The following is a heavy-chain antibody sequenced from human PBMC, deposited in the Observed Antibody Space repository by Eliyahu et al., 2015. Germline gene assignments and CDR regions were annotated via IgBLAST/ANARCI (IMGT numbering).Heavy chain of an antibody. V-gene: IGHV3-72*01. CDR3: TRLTGTALDY. CDR1: GFXFNDHY. D-gene: IGHD1-20*01. CDR2: ARNKINGYTT. J-gene: IGHJ4*02. Sequence: EVQLVESGGGLVQPGGSLXLSCAASGFXFNDHYMDWVRQAPGKGLEWVGRARNKINGYTTDYAASVKGRFTVSRDDSKNSLYLQMNSLKTDDTAVYYCTRLTGTALDYWGQGTLVTVSS.